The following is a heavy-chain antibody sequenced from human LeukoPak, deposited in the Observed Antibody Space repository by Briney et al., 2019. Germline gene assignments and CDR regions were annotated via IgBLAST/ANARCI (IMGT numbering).Heavy chain of an antibody. Sequence: GGSLRLSCAASGFTFSSYGMHWVRQAPGKGLEWVAVIWYDGSNKYYADSVKGRFTISRDNSKNTLYLQMNSLRAEDTAVYYCARDMFGGGSYGPFDYWGQGTLVTVSS. D-gene: IGHD5-18*01. CDR1: GFTFSSYG. CDR3: ARDMFGGGSYGPFDY. CDR2: IWYDGSNK. V-gene: IGHV3-33*08. J-gene: IGHJ4*02.